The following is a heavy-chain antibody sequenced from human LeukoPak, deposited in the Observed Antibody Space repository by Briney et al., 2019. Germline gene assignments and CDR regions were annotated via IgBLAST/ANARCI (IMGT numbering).Heavy chain of an antibody. D-gene: IGHD7-27*01. CDR1: GFTCSSFA. J-gene: IGHJ4*02. CDR2: IKQGGRER. Sequence: GGSLRLSCAASGFTCSSFAMSWVRQAPGKGLEWVANIKQGGRERYYVDSVKGRFTISRDNPANTLYLQMSSLRAEDTAVYYCARGGPTGGLDYWGQGALVTVS. V-gene: IGHV3-7*01. CDR3: ARGGPTGGLDY.